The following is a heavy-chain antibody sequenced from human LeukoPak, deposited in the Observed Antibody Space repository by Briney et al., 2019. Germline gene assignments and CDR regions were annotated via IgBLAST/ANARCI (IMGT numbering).Heavy chain of an antibody. J-gene: IGHJ4*02. V-gene: IGHV3-33*06. CDR3: AKPYYDGSGSYYPFDY. CDR2: IWYDGTSE. D-gene: IGHD3-10*01. CDR1: GFAFSSYW. Sequence: GGSLRLSCAASGFAFSSYWMSWVRQAPGKGLEWVAVIWYDGTSEYYADSVKGRFTISRDNSKSTVYLQMNSLRDEDTAVYFCAKPYYDGSGSYYPFDYWGQGTLVTVSS.